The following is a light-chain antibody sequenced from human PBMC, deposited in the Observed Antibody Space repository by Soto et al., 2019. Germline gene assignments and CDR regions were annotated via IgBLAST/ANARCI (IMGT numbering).Light chain of an antibody. CDR2: DVS. CDR1: SSDVGSYNS. Sequence: QSVLTQPASVSGSPGQSITISCTGTSSDVGSYNSVSWYQQHPGKAPKVMIYDVSNRPSGVSNRFSGSKSGNTASLTISGLQAEDEAVYSCGSYTSSSNLVFGRGNQLTVL. J-gene: IGLJ7*01. CDR3: GSYTSSSNLV. V-gene: IGLV2-14*01.